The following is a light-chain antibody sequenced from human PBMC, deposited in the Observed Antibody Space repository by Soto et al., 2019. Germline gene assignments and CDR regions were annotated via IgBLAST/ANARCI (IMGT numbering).Light chain of an antibody. CDR3: SSYTSSSTLYVV. V-gene: IGLV2-14*01. CDR1: SSDVGGYNY. Sequence: QSALTQPAAVSGSPGQSITISCTGTSSDVGGYNYVYWYQQHPGKAPKLMIYDVSNRPSGVSNRFSGSKSGNTASLTISGLQAEDEDDYYCSSYTSSSTLYVVFGGGTKLTVL. CDR2: DVS. J-gene: IGLJ2*01.